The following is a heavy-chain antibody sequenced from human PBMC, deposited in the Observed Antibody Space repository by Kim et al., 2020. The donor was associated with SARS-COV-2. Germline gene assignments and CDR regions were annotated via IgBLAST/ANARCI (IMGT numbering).Heavy chain of an antibody. D-gene: IGHD6-19*01. CDR2: VSFDGINN. J-gene: IGHJ4*02. Sequence: GGSLRLSCATSEFTFTNYAMHWVRQAPGKGLEWVAVVSFDGINNDYADSVKGRFTISRDNSKNTLYLQMTSLRPEDTAVYYCARDKGSGWYYFDDWGQGTLVTVSA. CDR1: EFTFTNYA. V-gene: IGHV3-30*04. CDR3: ARDKGSGWYYFDD.